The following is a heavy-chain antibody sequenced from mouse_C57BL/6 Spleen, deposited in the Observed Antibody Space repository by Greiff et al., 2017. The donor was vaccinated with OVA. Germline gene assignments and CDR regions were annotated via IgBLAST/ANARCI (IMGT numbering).Heavy chain of an antibody. CDR3: AREYYDYDNGYFDV. J-gene: IGHJ1*03. Sequence: EVKLVESGGDLVKPGGSLKLSCAASGFTFSSYGMSWVRQTPDKRLEWVATISSGGSYTYYPDSVKGRFTISRDNAKNTLYLQMSSLKSEDTAMYYCAREYYDYDNGYFDVWGTGTTVTVSS. D-gene: IGHD2-4*01. CDR2: ISSGGSYT. CDR1: GFTFSSYG. V-gene: IGHV5-6*01.